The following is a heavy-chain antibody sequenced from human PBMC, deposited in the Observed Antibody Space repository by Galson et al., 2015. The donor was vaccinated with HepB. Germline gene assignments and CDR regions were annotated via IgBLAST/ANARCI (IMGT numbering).Heavy chain of an antibody. CDR1: GFTFIGSA. CDR2: IVVGSGDT. CDR3: AAESFSTSWRDYWYGMDV. V-gene: IGHV1-58*01. J-gene: IGHJ6*02. D-gene: IGHD6-13*01. Sequence: SVKVSCKASGFTFIGSAVQWVRQARGQRLEWIGWIVVGSGDTKYAQTFQERITINRDMSTKTAYMELSSLRPENTAVYYCAAESFSTSWRDYWYGMDVWGPGTTVSVSS.